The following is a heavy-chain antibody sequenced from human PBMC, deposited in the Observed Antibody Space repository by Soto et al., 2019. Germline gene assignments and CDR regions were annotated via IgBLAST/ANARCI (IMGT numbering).Heavy chain of an antibody. D-gene: IGHD3-3*01. Sequence: SVKVSCKASVYTFTSYVISWVQQAPGQGLDWMGWISAYNGNTNYAQKLQGRVTMTTDTSTSTGYMELRSLRSDDPAVYYCARSGLGRVRICGVVSGFEPLRQGPLVIVFS. J-gene: IGHJ5*02. V-gene: IGHV1-18*01. CDR2: ISAYNGNT. CDR1: VYTFTSYV. CDR3: ARSGLGRVRICGVVSGFEP.